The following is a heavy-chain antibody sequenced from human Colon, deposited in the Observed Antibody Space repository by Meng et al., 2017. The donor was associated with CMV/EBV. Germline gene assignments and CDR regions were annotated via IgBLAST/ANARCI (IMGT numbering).Heavy chain of an antibody. V-gene: IGHV1-2*02. CDR1: GFSVEEYA. CDR3: AREHDGY. D-gene: IGHD1-1*01. CDR2: INPNSGGT. J-gene: IGHJ4*02. Sequence: GESLKISCAASGFSVEEYAMHWVRQAPGQGLEWMGWINPNSGGTNYAQKFQGRVTMTRDTSISTAYMELSRLRSDDTAVYYCAREHDGYWGQGTLVTVSS.